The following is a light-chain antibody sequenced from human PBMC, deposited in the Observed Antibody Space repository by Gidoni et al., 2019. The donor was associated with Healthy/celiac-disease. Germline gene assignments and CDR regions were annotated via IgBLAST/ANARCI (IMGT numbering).Light chain of an antibody. CDR1: QSVSSSY. Sequence: EIVLTQSPGTLSLPPGERATLSCRASQSVSSSYLAWYQQKPCQAPRLLIYGASSRATGIPDRFSGSGSGTDFTLTISRLEPEDFAVYYCQQYGSSPLFTFGPGTKVDIK. J-gene: IGKJ3*01. CDR2: GAS. CDR3: QQYGSSPLFT. V-gene: IGKV3-20*01.